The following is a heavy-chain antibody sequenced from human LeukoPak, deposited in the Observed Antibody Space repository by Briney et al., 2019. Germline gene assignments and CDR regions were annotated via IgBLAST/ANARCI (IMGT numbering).Heavy chain of an antibody. CDR2: ISGSGGTT. CDR3: AKDITYYYGSGTYGAFDI. J-gene: IGHJ3*02. Sequence: GGSPRLSCAASGFTFSSYAMTWVRRAPGKGLEWVSTISGSGGTTYYADSVKGRFTISRDNSKNTLYLQMNSLRAEDTAVYYCAKDITYYYGSGTYGAFDIWGQGTMVTVSS. D-gene: IGHD3-10*01. V-gene: IGHV3-23*01. CDR1: GFTFSSYA.